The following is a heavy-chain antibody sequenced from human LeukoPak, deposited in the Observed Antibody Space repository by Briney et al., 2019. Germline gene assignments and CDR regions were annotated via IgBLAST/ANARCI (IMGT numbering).Heavy chain of an antibody. Sequence: SETLSLNCSVYGGSLSGFYWSWIRQAPGKGLEWIGEIHHSGRTSHNPSLKSRVTMSVDTSTNQFSPKMSAVTAADTAVYYCARAPGYYYDSSGYCLDYWGQGSMVTVSS. CDR3: ARAPGYYYDSSGYCLDY. CDR1: GGSLSGFY. D-gene: IGHD3-22*01. CDR2: IHHSGRT. V-gene: IGHV4-34*01. J-gene: IGHJ4*02.